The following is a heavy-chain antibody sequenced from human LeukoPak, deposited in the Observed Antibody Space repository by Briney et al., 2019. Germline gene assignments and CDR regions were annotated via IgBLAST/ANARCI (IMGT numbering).Heavy chain of an antibody. CDR2: ISGSGGST. V-gene: IGHV3-23*01. J-gene: IGHJ4*02. D-gene: IGHD3-9*01. CDR1: GFTFSSYA. CDR3: AKGTIRYFDWLSLHHDYFDY. Sequence: GGSLRLSCAASGFTFSSYAMSWVRQAPGKGLEWVSAISGSGGSTYYADSVKGRFTISRDNSKNTLYLQMNSLRAEDTAVYYCAKGTIRYFDWLSLHHDYFDYWGQGTLVTVSS.